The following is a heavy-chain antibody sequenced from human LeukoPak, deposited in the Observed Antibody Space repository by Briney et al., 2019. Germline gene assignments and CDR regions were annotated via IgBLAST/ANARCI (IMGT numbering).Heavy chain of an antibody. CDR3: ARGRVRDYDILTGKRAYNWFDP. CDR1: GYTFTSYG. D-gene: IGHD3-9*01. V-gene: IGHV1-18*01. J-gene: IGHJ5*02. Sequence: APVKVSCKASGYTFTSYGISWVRQAPGQGLEWMGWISAYNGNTNYAQKLQGRVTMTTDTSTSTAYMELRSLRSDDTAVYYCARGRVRDYDILTGKRAYNWFDPWGQGTLVTVSS. CDR2: ISAYNGNT.